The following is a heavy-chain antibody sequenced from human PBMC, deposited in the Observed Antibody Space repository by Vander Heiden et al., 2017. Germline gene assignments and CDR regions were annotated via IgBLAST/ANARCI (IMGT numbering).Heavy chain of an antibody. Sequence: EVQLLESGGGLVQPGGSLRLSCAASGFTFSSYAMSWVGQAPGKGLEWVSAISGNGGRTYYADSVKGRFTISRDNSKNTLFLQMNSLRAEDTAIYYCAKDLGLGWYFDLWGRGTLVTVSS. V-gene: IGHV3-23*01. D-gene: IGHD3-16*01. CDR1: GFTFSSYA. J-gene: IGHJ2*01. CDR2: ISGNGGRT. CDR3: AKDLGLGWYFDL.